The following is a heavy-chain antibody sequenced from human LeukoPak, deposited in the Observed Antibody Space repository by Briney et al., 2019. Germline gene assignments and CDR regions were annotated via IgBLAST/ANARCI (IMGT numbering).Heavy chain of an antibody. CDR1: GFSLTNAW. Sequence: GGSLRLSCTVSGFSLTNAWMKWVRQAPGKGPEWVGRSKSKADGGTTDYAAPVKGRFTISRDNSKNTLFLQMNSLKTEDTAIYYRSYYRDSGRQPNRYDYWGQGTLVTVSS. J-gene: IGHJ4*02. V-gene: IGHV3-15*01. D-gene: IGHD3-22*01. CDR2: SKSKADGGTT. CDR3: SYYRDSGRQPNRYDY.